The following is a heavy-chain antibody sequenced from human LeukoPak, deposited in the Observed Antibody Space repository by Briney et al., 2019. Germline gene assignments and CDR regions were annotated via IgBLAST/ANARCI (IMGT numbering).Heavy chain of an antibody. D-gene: IGHD3/OR15-3a*01. Sequence: PSETLSLTCAVSGYSISSGYYWGWIRQPPGKGLEWIGSIYHSGSTYYNPSLKSRVTISVDTSKNQFSLKLSSVTAADTAVYYCARAKDSYYYYYYMDVWGKGTTVTVSS. V-gene: IGHV4-38-2*01. CDR2: IYHSGST. J-gene: IGHJ6*03. CDR1: GYSISSGYY. CDR3: ARAKDSYYYYYYMDV.